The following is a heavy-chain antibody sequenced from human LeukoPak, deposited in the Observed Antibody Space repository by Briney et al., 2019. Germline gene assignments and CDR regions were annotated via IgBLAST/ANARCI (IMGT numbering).Heavy chain of an antibody. CDR2: IYYSGST. V-gene: IGHV4-39*01. CDR3: AKYVRLGARGYYFDY. Sequence: WETLSLTCTVSGGSISSSSYYWGWIRQPPGKGLEWIGSIYYSGSTYYNPSLKSRVTISVDTSKNQFSLKLSSVTAADTAVYYCAKYVRLGARGYYFDYWGQGTLVSVSS. J-gene: IGHJ4*02. CDR1: GGSISSSSYY. D-gene: IGHD1-26*01.